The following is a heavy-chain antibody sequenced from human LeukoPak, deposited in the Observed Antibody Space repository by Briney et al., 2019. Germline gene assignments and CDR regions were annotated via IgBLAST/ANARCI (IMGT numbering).Heavy chain of an antibody. J-gene: IGHJ4*02. D-gene: IGHD3-22*01. CDR2: ISGSGGST. Sequence: ETLSLTCTVSGGSISSSSYYWGWVRQAPGKGLEWVSAISGSGGSTYYADSVKGRFTISRDNSKNTLYLQMNSLRAEDTAVYYCAKDPGYSSGYYGDNFDYWGQGTLVTVSS. CDR1: GGSISSSSYY. V-gene: IGHV3-23*01. CDR3: AKDPGYSSGYYGDNFDY.